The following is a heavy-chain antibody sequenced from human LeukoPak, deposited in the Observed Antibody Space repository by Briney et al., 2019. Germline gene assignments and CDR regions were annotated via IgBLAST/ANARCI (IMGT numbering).Heavy chain of an antibody. Sequence: RVSCKVSGNTLTELSMHWVRQAPGKGLEWVAVIWFDGSDTRYADSVKGRFTISRDDSKNTVYLQMNSLRVEDTAVYYCGRGNFPNCFGDCFDSWGQGTLVTVSS. CDR1: GNTLTELS. D-gene: IGHD2-21*02. J-gene: IGHJ4*02. CDR2: IWFDGSDT. CDR3: GRGNFPNCFGDCFDS. V-gene: IGHV3-33*01.